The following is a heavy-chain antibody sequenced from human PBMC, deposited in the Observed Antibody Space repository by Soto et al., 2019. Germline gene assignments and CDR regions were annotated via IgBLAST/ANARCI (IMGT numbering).Heavy chain of an antibody. CDR2: IYYSGST. CDR1: GGSISSSSYY. D-gene: IGHD1-26*01. CDR3: ARPSQWELHNRFDP. J-gene: IGHJ5*02. Sequence: SGTLSLTCTVSGGSISSSSYYWGWIRQPPGKGLEWMGSIYYSGSTYYNPSLKSRVTISVDTSKNQFSLKLSSVTAADTAVYYCARPSQWELHNRFDPWGQGTLVTVSS. V-gene: IGHV4-39*01.